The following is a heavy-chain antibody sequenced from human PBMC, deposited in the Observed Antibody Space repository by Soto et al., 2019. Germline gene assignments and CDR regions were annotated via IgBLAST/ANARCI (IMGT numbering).Heavy chain of an antibody. CDR3: ARVGSGYDYLDYYYYYYMDV. D-gene: IGHD5-12*01. Sequence: PGGSLRLSCAASGFTFSSYIMNWVRQAPGKGLEWVSYISSSSSTIYYADSVKGRFTISRDNAKNSLYLQMNSLRAEDTAVYYWARVGSGYDYLDYYYYYYMDVWGKGTTVTVSS. CDR1: GFTFSSYI. V-gene: IGHV3-48*01. CDR2: ISSSSSTI. J-gene: IGHJ6*03.